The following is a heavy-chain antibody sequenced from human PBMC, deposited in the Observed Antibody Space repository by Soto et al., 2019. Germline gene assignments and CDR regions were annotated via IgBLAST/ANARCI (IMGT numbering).Heavy chain of an antibody. J-gene: IGHJ1*01. V-gene: IGHV3-64D*08. CDR1: GFTFSSYA. D-gene: IGHD2-15*01. CDR3: VKGLGGGPDEELYFQH. CDR2: ISSNGGST. Sequence: GGSLRLSCSASGFTFSSYAMHWVRQAPGKGLEYGSAISSNGGSTYYADSVKGRFTISRDNSKNTLYLQMSSLRAEDTAVYYCVKGLGGGPDEELYFQHWGQGTLVTVSS.